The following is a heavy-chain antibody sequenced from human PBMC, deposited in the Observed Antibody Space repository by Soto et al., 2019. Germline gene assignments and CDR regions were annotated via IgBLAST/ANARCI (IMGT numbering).Heavy chain of an antibody. J-gene: IGHJ3*02. V-gene: IGHV4-61*01. Sequence: QVQLQESGPGLVNPSETLSLTFSVSGDSVSSGNYYWSWIRPPQGKGLVWYGYIYDSGSTNYNPVLKSQDKKPIDTPKKVFYVKVISLTAADSAVYCCARSFGVVFDDSCEIWGQGTLVTF. CDR2: IYDSGST. CDR3: ARSFGVVFDDSCEI. D-gene: IGHD3-3*01. CDR1: GDSVSSGNYY.